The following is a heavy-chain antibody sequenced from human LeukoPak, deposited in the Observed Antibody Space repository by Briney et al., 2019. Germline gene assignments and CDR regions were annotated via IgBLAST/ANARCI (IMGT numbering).Heavy chain of an antibody. Sequence: SETLSLTCTVSGYSISSGYYWGWIRQPPGKGLEWIGSIYHSGNTYYNPSLKSRVTISVDTSKNQFSLKLNSVTAADTAVYYCARAGYGDSDFDYWGQGTLVTVSS. CDR1: GYSISSGYY. J-gene: IGHJ4*02. CDR2: IYHSGNT. D-gene: IGHD4-17*01. CDR3: ARAGYGDSDFDY. V-gene: IGHV4-38-2*02.